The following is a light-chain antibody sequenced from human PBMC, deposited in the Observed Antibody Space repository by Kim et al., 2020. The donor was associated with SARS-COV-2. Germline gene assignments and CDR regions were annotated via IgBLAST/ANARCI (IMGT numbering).Light chain of an antibody. CDR2: AAS. CDR1: QNIRNY. Sequence: ASVGDRVTITCRASQNIRNYVNWYQQKPGRAPSLLIYAASSLQSGVPSRFSGGGSGTDFTLTISSLQSEDSASYYCQQSYTTPRTFGQGTKVEIK. CDR3: QQSYTTPRT. J-gene: IGKJ1*01. V-gene: IGKV1-39*01.